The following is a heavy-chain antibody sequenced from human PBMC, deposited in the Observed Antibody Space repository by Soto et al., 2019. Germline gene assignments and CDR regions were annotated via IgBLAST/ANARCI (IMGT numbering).Heavy chain of an antibody. CDR3: ARAEYIVVVVAATLGAFDI. CDR2: IWYDGSNK. V-gene: IGHV3-33*01. J-gene: IGHJ3*02. D-gene: IGHD2-15*01. Sequence: QVQLVESGGGVVQPGRSLRLSCAASGFTFSSYGMHWVRQAPGKGLEWVAVIWYDGSNKYYADSVKGRFTISRDNSKNTLYLQMNSLRDEDTAVYYCARAEYIVVVVAATLGAFDIWGQGTMVTVSS. CDR1: GFTFSSYG.